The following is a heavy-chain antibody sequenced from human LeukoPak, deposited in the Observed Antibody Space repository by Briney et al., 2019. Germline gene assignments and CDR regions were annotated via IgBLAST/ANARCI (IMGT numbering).Heavy chain of an antibody. V-gene: IGHV4-4*02. Sequence: PTETLSLTCAVSGGSISSSNWWSWVRQPPGKGLEWIGEIYHSGSTNYNPSLKSRVTISVDKSKNQFSLKLSSVTAADTAVYYCARVECSGGSCYSFPDYWGQGTLVTVSS. J-gene: IGHJ4*02. D-gene: IGHD2-15*01. CDR1: GGSISSSNW. CDR3: ARVECSGGSCYSFPDY. CDR2: IYHSGST.